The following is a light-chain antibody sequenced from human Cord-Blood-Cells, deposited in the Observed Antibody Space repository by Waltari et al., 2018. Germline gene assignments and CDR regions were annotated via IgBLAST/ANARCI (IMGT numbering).Light chain of an antibody. Sequence: QSALTQTASVSGSPGTSITISCTGTSSDVGSYNLVSWYQQHPGKAPKLMIYEGSKRPSGVSNRFSGSKSGNTASLTISGLQAEDEADYYCCSYAGSSTYVFGTGTKVTVL. J-gene: IGLJ1*01. CDR1: SSDVGSYNL. CDR2: EGS. V-gene: IGLV2-23*01. CDR3: CSYAGSSTYV.